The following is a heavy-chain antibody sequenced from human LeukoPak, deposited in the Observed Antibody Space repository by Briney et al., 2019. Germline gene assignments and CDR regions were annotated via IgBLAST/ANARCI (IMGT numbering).Heavy chain of an antibody. V-gene: IGHV3-30-3*01. CDR1: GFTFSSYA. CDR3: ARDPRQLYYFDY. D-gene: IGHD6-6*01. J-gene: IGHJ4*02. CDR2: ISYDGSNK. Sequence: PGGSPRLSCAASGFTFSSYAMHWVRQAPGKGLEWVAVISYDGSNKYYADSVKGRFTISRDNSKNTLYLQMNSLRAEDTAVYYCARDPRQLYYFDYWGQGTLVTVSS.